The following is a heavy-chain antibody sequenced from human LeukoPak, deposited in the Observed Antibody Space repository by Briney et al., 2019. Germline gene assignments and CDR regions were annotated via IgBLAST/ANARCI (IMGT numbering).Heavy chain of an antibody. D-gene: IGHD6-19*01. Sequence: GGSLRLSCAASGFTFSTYSMNWVREAPGKGLGWVSSISSTSSYIYYADSVKSRFTISRDNAQKSLYLQMNSLRAEDTAVYYCARVGYSSGWYFDYWGQGTLVTVSS. CDR3: ARVGYSSGWYFDY. CDR2: ISSTSSYI. J-gene: IGHJ4*02. CDR1: GFTFSTYS. V-gene: IGHV3-21*01.